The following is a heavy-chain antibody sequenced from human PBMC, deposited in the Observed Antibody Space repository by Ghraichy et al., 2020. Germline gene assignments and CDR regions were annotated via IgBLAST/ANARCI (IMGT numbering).Heavy chain of an antibody. CDR2: IYYTGST. CDR1: GGSISSTDYY. J-gene: IGHJ4*02. D-gene: IGHD3-10*01. Sequence: SPTLSLTCTVSGGSISSTDYYCNWIRQSPGKGLEWIGGIYYTGSTYYNPSLKSRVTISVDTSKNQFSLNLGSVTAADTAVYYCARSYGSYVDWGQGTLVTVSS. V-gene: IGHV4-39*01. CDR3: ARSYGSYVD.